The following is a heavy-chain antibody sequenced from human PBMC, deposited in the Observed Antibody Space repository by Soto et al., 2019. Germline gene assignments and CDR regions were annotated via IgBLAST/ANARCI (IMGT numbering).Heavy chain of an antibody. V-gene: IGHV4-31*03. CDR3: ARVTSDHDDSSRYVIFYD. Sequence: SETLSLTCTVSGGSISSGGYYCSWILHHPGKGPEWLGYIYYSVSTYYNPSLKSRVTISVDTSKNQFSLKMSSVTAADTAVYYCARVTSDHDDSSRYVIFYDWGQGIMVTVSS. CDR2: IYYSVST. J-gene: IGHJ4*02. CDR1: GGSISSGGYY. D-gene: IGHD3-22*01.